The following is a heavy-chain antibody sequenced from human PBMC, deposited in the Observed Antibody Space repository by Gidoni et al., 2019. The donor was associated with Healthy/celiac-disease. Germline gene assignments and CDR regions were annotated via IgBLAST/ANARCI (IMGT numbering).Heavy chain of an antibody. J-gene: IGHJ2*01. CDR3: ARGEYYYDSSGYYYVTSGYFDL. CDR2: ISYDGSNK. Sequence: QVQLVESGGGVVQPGRSLRLSCAASGFTFTSYAMPWVRQAPGKGLEWVAVISYDGSNKYYADSVKGRFTISRDNSKNTLYLQMNSLRAEDTAVYYCARGEYYYDSSGYYYVTSGYFDLWGRGTLVTVSS. D-gene: IGHD3-22*01. V-gene: IGHV3-30*04. CDR1: GFTFTSYA.